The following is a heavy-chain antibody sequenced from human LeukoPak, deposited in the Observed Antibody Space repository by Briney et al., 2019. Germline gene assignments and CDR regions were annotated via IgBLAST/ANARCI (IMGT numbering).Heavy chain of an antibody. J-gene: IGHJ5*02. V-gene: IGHV1-69*04. Sequence: SVKVSCKASGGTFSSYTISWVRQAPGQGLEWMGRIIPILGIANYAQKFQGRVTITADKSTSTAYMELSSLRSEDTAVYYCARDYYWSTAWFDPWGQGTLVTVSS. D-gene: IGHD3-22*01. CDR3: ARDYYWSTAWFDP. CDR2: IIPILGIA. CDR1: GGTFSSYT.